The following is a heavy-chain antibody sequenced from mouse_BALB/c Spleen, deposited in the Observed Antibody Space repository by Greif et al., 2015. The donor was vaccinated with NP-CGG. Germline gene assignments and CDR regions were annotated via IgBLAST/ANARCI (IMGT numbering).Heavy chain of an antibody. Sequence: QVQLQQPGAELMKPGASVKISCKATGYTFSSYWIEWVKQRPGHGLEWIGEILPGSGSTNYNEKFKGKATFTADTSSNTAYMQLSSLTSEDSAVYYCAREEKYGNYYFDYWGQGTTLTVSS. J-gene: IGHJ2*01. D-gene: IGHD2-10*02. CDR2: ILPGSGST. CDR3: AREEKYGNYYFDY. CDR1: GYTFSSYW. V-gene: IGHV1-9*01.